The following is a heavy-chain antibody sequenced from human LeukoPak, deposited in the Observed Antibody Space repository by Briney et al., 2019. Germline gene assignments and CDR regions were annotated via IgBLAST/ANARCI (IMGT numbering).Heavy chain of an antibody. D-gene: IGHD6-6*01. V-gene: IGHV1-2*02. CDR3: ARERPSSMAAPFDY. CDR2: INPNSGGT. J-gene: IGHJ4*02. Sequence: ASVKVSCKASGYTFTGYYMHWVRQAPGQGLEWMGWINPNSGGTNYARKFQGRVTMTRDTSISTAYMELSRLRSDDTAVYYCARERPSSMAAPFDYWGQGTLVAVSS. CDR1: GYTFTGYY.